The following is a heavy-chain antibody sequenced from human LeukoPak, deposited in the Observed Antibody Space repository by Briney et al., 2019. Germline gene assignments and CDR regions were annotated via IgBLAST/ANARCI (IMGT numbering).Heavy chain of an antibody. V-gene: IGHV3-30*09. J-gene: IGHJ4*02. Sequence: GGSLRLSCAASGFTFNNYAMHWVRQAPGKGLEWVSLISYDGSNGYYADSVKGRFGTSRDNSQNTVYLQMNNLSPADTALYYCARDEIARGSGSFLGHWGQGTLVTVSS. CDR3: ARDEIARGSGSFLGH. CDR1: GFTFNNYA. D-gene: IGHD1-26*01. CDR2: ISYDGSNG.